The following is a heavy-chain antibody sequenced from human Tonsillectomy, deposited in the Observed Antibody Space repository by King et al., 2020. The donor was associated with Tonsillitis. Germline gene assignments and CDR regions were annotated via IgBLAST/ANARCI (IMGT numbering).Heavy chain of an antibody. CDR1: GFTFSGSA. D-gene: IGHD6-19*01. CDR3: TTNGGGYRRGGDFDY. CDR2: IRSKANSYAT. V-gene: IGHV3-73*01. J-gene: IGHJ4*02. Sequence: VQLVESGGGLVQPGGSLKLSCAASGFTFSGSAMHWVRQASGKGLEWVGRIRSKANSYATAYAASVKGGFTISRDDSKNTAYLQMNSLKTEDTAVYYCTTNGGGYRRGGDFDYWGQGTLVTVSS.